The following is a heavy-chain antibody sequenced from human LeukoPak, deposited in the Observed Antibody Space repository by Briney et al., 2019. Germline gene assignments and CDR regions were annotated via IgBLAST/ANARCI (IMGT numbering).Heavy chain of an antibody. V-gene: IGHV4-61*08. D-gene: IGHD2-2*01. J-gene: IGHJ6*03. CDR1: GGSISSGDYY. Sequence: SETLSLTCTVSGGSISSGDYYWSWIRQPPGKGLEWIGYIYYSGSTNYNPSLKSRVTISVDTSKNQVSLKLSSVTPADTAVYYCARRHIVVVPADRTYYYYMDVWGKGTTVTVSS. CDR2: IYYSGST. CDR3: ARRHIVVVPADRTYYYYMDV.